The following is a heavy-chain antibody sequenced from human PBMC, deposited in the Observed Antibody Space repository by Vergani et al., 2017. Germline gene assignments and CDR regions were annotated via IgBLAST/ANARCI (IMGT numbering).Heavy chain of an antibody. V-gene: IGHV5-51*01. Sequence: EVQLVQSGAEVKKPGESLKISCKGSGYSFTSYWIGWVRQMPGKGLEWMGIIYPGDSDTRYSPSFQGQVTISADKSISTAYLPWSSLKASDTAMYYCARHRGWGLVVVASTPWYYYYGMDVWGQGTTVTVS. CDR2: IYPGDSDT. CDR1: GYSFTSYW. D-gene: IGHD2-15*01. CDR3: ARHRGWGLVVVASTPWYYYYGMDV. J-gene: IGHJ6*02.